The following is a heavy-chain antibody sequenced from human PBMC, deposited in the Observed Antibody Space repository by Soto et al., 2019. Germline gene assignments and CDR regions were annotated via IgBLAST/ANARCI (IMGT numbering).Heavy chain of an antibody. CDR1: GFSLSNARMG. CDR2: IFSNNEK. J-gene: IGHJ4*02. D-gene: IGHD1-26*01. CDR3: ARKNVYSGSPNYYFDY. Sequence: VTLKESGPVLVKPTETLTLTCTVSGFSLSNARMGVSWIRQPPGKALEWLAHIFSNNEKSYSTSLKSRLTISKDTPKSHVIITMTNMDPVDTATYYRARKNVYSGSPNYYFDYWGQGTLVTVSS. V-gene: IGHV2-26*01.